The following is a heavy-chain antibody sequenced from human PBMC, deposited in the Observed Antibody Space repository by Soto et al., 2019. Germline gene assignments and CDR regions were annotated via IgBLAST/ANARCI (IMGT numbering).Heavy chain of an antibody. J-gene: IGHJ4*02. V-gene: IGHV3-11*05. CDR3: ARGRGSGRSHFDY. D-gene: IGHD3-10*01. Sequence: QVQLVESGGGLVKPGGSLRLSCAASGFTFSDYYMSWIRQAPGKGLEWVAYISSSSSYTNYADSVKGRITISRDNAKNSLYPQMNSLRAEDTAVYYGARGRGSGRSHFDYWGQGTLVTASS. CDR1: GFTFSDYY. CDR2: ISSSSSYT.